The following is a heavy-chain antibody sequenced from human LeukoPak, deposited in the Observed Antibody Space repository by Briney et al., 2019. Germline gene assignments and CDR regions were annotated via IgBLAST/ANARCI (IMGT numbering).Heavy chain of an antibody. D-gene: IGHD3-22*01. CDR1: GGSISSHY. Sequence: SETLSLTCTVSGGSISSHYCSWIRQPPGKGLEWIGFIYYSGSTNYNPSLKSRVTMSVDTSKNQFSLKLTSVTAADTAVYYCARGDYYDSSGYYHDAFDTWGQGTMVTVSS. CDR2: IYYSGST. J-gene: IGHJ3*02. CDR3: ARGDYYDSSGYYHDAFDT. V-gene: IGHV4-59*11.